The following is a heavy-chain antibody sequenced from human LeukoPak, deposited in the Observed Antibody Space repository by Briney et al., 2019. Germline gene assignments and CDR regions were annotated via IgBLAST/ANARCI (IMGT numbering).Heavy chain of an antibody. CDR3: ARVVVVPAAMDDY. CDR1: GFTFSSYW. D-gene: IGHD2-2*01. Sequence: PGGSLRLSCAASGFTFSSYWMHWVRQPPGKGLVWVSRINSDESSTNYADSVKGRSTISRDNAKNSLYLQMNSLRAEDTAVYYCARVVVVPAAMDDYWGQGTLVTVSS. J-gene: IGHJ4*02. CDR2: INSDESST. V-gene: IGHV3-74*01.